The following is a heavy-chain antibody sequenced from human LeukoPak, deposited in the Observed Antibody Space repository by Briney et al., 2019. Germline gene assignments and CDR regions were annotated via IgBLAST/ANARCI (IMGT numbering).Heavy chain of an antibody. CDR2: ISGSAGST. Sequence: GGSLRLSCAASGFTFSSYAMTWVRQAPGKGLEWVSTISGSAGSTYYADSVKGRFTISGDNSKNTLYLQMNSLRAEDTAVYYCAKVGDVFFFDYWGQGTLVTVSS. J-gene: IGHJ4*02. CDR3: AKVGDVFFFDY. V-gene: IGHV3-23*01. D-gene: IGHD3-3*01. CDR1: GFTFSSYA.